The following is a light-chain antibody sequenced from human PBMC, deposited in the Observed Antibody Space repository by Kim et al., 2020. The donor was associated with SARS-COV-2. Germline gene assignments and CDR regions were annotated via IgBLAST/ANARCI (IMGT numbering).Light chain of an antibody. Sequence: QSVLTQPASVSGSPGQSITISCTGTSSDVGGYNYVSWYQQHPGKAPKLMIYDVSKRPSGVSNRFSGSKSGDTASLTISGLRAEDQADYNCSSYTSSSTWVFGGGTQLTVL. CDR3: SSYTSSSTWV. CDR1: SSDVGGYNY. J-gene: IGLJ3*02. V-gene: IGLV2-14*01. CDR2: DVS.